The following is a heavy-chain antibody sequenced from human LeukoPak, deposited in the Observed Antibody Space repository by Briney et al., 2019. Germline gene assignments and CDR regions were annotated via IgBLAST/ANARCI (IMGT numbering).Heavy chain of an antibody. CDR2: IRYDGSNK. Sequence: PGGSLRLSCAASGFTFSSYGMHWVRQAPGKGLEWVAFIRYDGSNKYYADSVKGRFTISRDNSKNTLYLQMNSLRSDDTAVYYCAREGMTTVTTWGREADYWGQGTLVTVSS. V-gene: IGHV3-30*02. J-gene: IGHJ4*02. D-gene: IGHD4-17*01. CDR3: AREGMTTVTTWGREADY. CDR1: GFTFSSYG.